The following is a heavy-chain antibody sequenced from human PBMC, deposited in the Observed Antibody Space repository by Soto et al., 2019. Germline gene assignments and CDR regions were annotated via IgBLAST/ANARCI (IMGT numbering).Heavy chain of an antibody. J-gene: IGHJ4*02. CDR3: ARGPTSSRVDY. CDR2: INPYNGNT. D-gene: IGHD2-2*01. CDR1: GYTFTRHG. Sequence: GASVKVSCKASGYTFTRHGINWVRQAPGQGLEWLGWINPYNGNTKYAQKVQGRVTMTTDTSTSTAYMDLRSLRSDDTAVYYCARGPTSSRVDYWGQGTLVTVS. V-gene: IGHV1-18*01.